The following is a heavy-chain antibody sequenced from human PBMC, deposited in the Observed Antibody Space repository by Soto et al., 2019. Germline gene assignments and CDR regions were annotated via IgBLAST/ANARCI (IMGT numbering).Heavy chain of an antibody. D-gene: IGHD3-16*01. V-gene: IGHV1-69*12. CDR3: ARHLGGNHYYYGMDV. CDR2: IIPSFGTA. Sequence: QVQLVQSGAEVKKPGSSVKVSCKASGGTFSSYAISWVRQAPGQGLEWMGGIIPSFGTADYAEKFQGRVTITADESTSTASRDLSSLRSEDTAVYYCARHLGGNHYYYGMDVWGQGTTVTVSS. J-gene: IGHJ6*02. CDR1: GGTFSSYA.